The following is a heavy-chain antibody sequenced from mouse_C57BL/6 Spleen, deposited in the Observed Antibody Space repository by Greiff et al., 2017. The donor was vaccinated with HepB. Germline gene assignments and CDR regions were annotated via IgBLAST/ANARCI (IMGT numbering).Heavy chain of an antibody. CDR3: AMGVWMDY. V-gene: IGHV1-69*01. Sequence: QVQLQQPGAELVMPGASVKLSCTASGYTFTSYWMHWVKQRPEQGLEWIGEIDPSDSYTNYNPKFQGKSTLTVDKSSSTAYMQLSSLTSEDSAVCDCAMGVWMDYWGQGTSVTVSS. D-gene: IGHD2-10*02. J-gene: IGHJ4*01. CDR2: IDPSDSYT. CDR1: GYTFTSYW.